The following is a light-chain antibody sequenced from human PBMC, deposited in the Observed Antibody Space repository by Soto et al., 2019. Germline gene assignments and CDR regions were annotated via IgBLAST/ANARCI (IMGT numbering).Light chain of an antibody. V-gene: IGKV3-15*01. CDR1: QSVSSN. J-gene: IGKJ1*01. Sequence: EIVMTQSPATLSVSPGERATLSCRASQSVSSNLAWYQQKPGQAPRLLIYGASTRATGIPARFSGSGSGTEFTLTISSLPSEDFAVYYCQQYNNWPLTFGQWTKVESK. CDR3: QQYNNWPLT. CDR2: GAS.